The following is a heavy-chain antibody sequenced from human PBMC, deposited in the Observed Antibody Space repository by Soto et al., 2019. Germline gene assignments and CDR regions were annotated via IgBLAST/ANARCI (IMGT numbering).Heavy chain of an antibody. Sequence: SETLSLTCAVSGGSISSINWWSWVRQPPGKGLEWIGEIYQSGSTNYNPSHKSRVTISVDKSKNHFSLKLNSVTAADTAIYYCARTAGIAAAGTYFHHWSQGTLVTVSS. V-gene: IGHV4-4*02. J-gene: IGHJ1*01. D-gene: IGHD6-13*01. CDR1: GGSISSINW. CDR2: IYQSGST. CDR3: ARTAGIAAAGTYFHH.